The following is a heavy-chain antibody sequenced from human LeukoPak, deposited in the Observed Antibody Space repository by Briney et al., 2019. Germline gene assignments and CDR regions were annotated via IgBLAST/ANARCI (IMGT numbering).Heavy chain of an antibody. J-gene: IGHJ6*03. CDR3: ARDWRRGIVGATPYYYYYMDV. Sequence: SETLSLTCAVSGGSISTYYWSWIRQPPGKGLEWIGYIYFSGSTNYNPSLKSRVTISLHTSKNQFSLKLSSVTAADTAVYYCARDWRRGIVGATPYYYYYMDVWGKGTTVTVSS. CDR1: GGSISTYY. CDR2: IYFSGST. V-gene: IGHV4-59*12. D-gene: IGHD1-26*01.